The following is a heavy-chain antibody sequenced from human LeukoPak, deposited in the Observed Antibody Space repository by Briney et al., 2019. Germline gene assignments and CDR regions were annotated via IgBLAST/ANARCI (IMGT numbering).Heavy chain of an antibody. Sequence: GASLRLSCAASGLTFSNYDMSWGRQAPGKGLEWVSAITGSGCNTHYADSVKGRFTISRDNSKNTVFLQMNSLRAEDTAVYYCAKWGDYDVLTGYYVSDYWGQGTLVTVSS. CDR1: GLTFSNYD. J-gene: IGHJ4*02. D-gene: IGHD3-9*01. V-gene: IGHV3-23*01. CDR2: ITGSGCNT. CDR3: AKWGDYDVLTGYYVSDY.